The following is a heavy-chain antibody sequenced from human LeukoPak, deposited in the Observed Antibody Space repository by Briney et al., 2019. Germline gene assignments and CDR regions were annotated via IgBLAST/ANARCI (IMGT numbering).Heavy chain of an antibody. V-gene: IGHV3-53*01. J-gene: IGHJ4*02. D-gene: IGHD3-3*01. CDR3: AGGTDFWSGYSFDS. CDR2: IYSGGTT. Sequence: GGSLRLSCAASGFTVGDDYMTWVRQAPGKGLEWVSLIYSGGTTEYADSVKGRFSISRDISKNTLSLQLSSLRAEDTAVYYCAGGTDFWSGYSFDSWGQGTLVTVSS. CDR1: GFTVGDDY.